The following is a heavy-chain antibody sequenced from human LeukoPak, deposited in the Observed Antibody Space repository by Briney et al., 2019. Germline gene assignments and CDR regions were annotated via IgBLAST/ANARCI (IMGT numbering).Heavy chain of an antibody. CDR1: GGSFSGYC. J-gene: IGHJ4*02. V-gene: IGHV4-34*01. CDR3: ARGLSGYFDY. CDR2: INHSGST. Sequence: SETLSLTCAVYGGSFSGYCWSWIRQPPGKGLEWIGEINHSGSTNYNPSLKSRVTISVDTSKNQFSLKLSSVTAADTAVYYCARGLSGYFDYWGQGTLVTVSS. D-gene: IGHD3-3*01.